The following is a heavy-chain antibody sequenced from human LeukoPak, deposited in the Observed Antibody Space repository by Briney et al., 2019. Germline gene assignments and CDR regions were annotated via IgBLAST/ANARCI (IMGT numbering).Heavy chain of an antibody. Sequence: SETLSLTCTVSGGSISSYYWSWIRQPAGKGLEWIGRIYTSGSTNYNPSLKSRVTMSVDTSKNQFSLKLSSVTAADTAVYYCARLLLWFGEGNWFDPWGQGTLVTVSS. CDR1: GGSISSYY. CDR2: IYTSGST. J-gene: IGHJ5*02. CDR3: ARLLLWFGEGNWFDP. V-gene: IGHV4-4*07. D-gene: IGHD3-10*01.